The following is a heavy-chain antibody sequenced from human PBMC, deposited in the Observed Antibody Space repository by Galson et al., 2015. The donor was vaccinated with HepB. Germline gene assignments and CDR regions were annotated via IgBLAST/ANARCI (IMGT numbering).Heavy chain of an antibody. D-gene: IGHD6-19*01. V-gene: IGHV3-7*01. CDR2: IKQDGSEK. CDR1: GFTFSSYW. CDR3: ARVGIAVAGSNDY. Sequence: SLRLSCAASGFTFSSYWMSWVRQAPGKGLEWVANIKQDGSEKYYVDSVKGRFTISRDNAKNSLYLQMNSLRAEDTAVYYCARVGIAVAGSNDYWGQGTLVTVSS. J-gene: IGHJ4*02.